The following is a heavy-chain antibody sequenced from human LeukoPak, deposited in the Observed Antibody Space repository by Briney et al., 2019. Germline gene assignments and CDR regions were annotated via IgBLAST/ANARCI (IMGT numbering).Heavy chain of an antibody. J-gene: IGHJ4*02. Sequence: GGSLRLSCAASGFTFSSYGMHWVRQAPGKGLEWVALIWYDGTNKYYADSVKGRFTISRDNSKNTLYLQMNSLRAEDTAVYYCTYSSSSVDYWGQGTLVTVSS. D-gene: IGHD6-6*01. CDR3: TYSSSSVDY. CDR2: IWYDGTNK. V-gene: IGHV3-33*01. CDR1: GFTFSSYG.